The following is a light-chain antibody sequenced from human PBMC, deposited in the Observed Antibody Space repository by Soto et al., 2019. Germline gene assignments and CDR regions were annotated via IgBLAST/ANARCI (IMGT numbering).Light chain of an antibody. CDR3: QQYNNWPLT. V-gene: IGKV3-15*01. Sequence: EIVMTQYPATMSVSPGERATLSCRASQSVSSNLAWYQQKPGQAPRLLIYGASTRATGIPARFSGSGSGTEFTLTISSLQSEDFAVYYCQQYNNWPLTFGQGTKVEIK. CDR1: QSVSSN. J-gene: IGKJ1*01. CDR2: GAS.